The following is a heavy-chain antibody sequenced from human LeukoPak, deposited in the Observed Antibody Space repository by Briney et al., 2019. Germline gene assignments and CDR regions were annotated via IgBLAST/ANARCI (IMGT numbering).Heavy chain of an antibody. J-gene: IGHJ5*02. V-gene: IGHV1-46*01. D-gene: IGHD6-25*01. CDR1: GYTFTSYY. CDR2: INPSGGST. CDR3: AREGYSSGYYRWFDP. Sequence: ASVKVSCKASGYTFTSYYMHWVRQAPGQGLEWMGIINPSGGSTSYAQKLQGRVTMTRDTSTSTVYMELSSLRSEDTAVYYCAREGYSSGYYRWFDPWGQGTLVTVSS.